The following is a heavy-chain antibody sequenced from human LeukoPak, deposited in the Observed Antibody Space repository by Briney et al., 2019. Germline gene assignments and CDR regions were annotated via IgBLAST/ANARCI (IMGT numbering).Heavy chain of an antibody. V-gene: IGHV1-2*04. CDR3: ARSEYDFWSGYWNY. D-gene: IGHD3-3*01. CDR1: GYTFTGYY. J-gene: IGHJ4*02. CDR2: INPNSGGT. Sequence: ASVKVSCKASGYTFTGYYMHWVRQAPGQGLEWMGWINPNSGGTNYAQKFQGWVTVTRDTSISTAYMELSRLRSDDTAVYYCARSEYDFWSGYWNYWGQGTLVTVSS.